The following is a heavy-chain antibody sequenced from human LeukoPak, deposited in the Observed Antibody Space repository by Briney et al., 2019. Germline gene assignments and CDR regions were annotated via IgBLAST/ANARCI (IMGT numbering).Heavy chain of an antibody. J-gene: IGHJ5*02. Sequence: SETLSLTCSVSGGSISSSIYYWGWIRQPPGKGLEWIGSIYYSGSTYYNPSLKSRVTISLDTSKNQFSLKLSSVTAADTAVYYCARRDIAARLNWFDPWGQGTLVTVSS. CDR3: ARRDIAARLNWFDP. CDR1: GGSISSSIYY. CDR2: IYYSGST. D-gene: IGHD6-6*01. V-gene: IGHV4-39*01.